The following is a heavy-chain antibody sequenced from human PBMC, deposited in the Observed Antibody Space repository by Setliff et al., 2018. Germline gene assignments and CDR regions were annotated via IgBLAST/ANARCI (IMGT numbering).Heavy chain of an antibody. D-gene: IGHD3-10*01. Sequence: PGGSLRLSCAASGFTFGDFAMTWVRQAPGKGLEWVSGIGGRGISTSYADSVKGRFTISRDNVKNSLFLQMNSLRAEDTGIYSFAKDRAARGFGEFDYWGQGTLVTVSS. CDR1: GFTFGDFA. J-gene: IGHJ4*02. CDR3: AKDRAARGFGEFDY. CDR2: IGGRGIST. V-gene: IGHV3-23*01.